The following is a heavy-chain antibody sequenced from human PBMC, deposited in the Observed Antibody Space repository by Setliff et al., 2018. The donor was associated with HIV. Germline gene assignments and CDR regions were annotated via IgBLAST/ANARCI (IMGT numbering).Heavy chain of an antibody. CDR1: GFSLSTIGMC. Sequence: SGPTLVNRTQTLTLTCSFSGFSLSTIGMCVSWIRQPPGKALEWLARVNWDDDKYYRRSLKSRLTIATGTSKNQVVLTMTNVDPLDTATYFCARSSAAGTSPFDFWGRGTLVTVSS. V-gene: IGHV2-70*11. CDR2: VNWDDDK. D-gene: IGHD6-13*01. J-gene: IGHJ4*02. CDR3: ARSSAAGTSPFDF.